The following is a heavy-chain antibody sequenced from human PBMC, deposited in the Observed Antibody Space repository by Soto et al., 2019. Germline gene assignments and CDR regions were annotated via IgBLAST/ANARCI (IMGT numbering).Heavy chain of an antibody. CDR1: GYSFSNYW. V-gene: IGHV5-51*01. CDR3: ARHFSSSWYYFDN. D-gene: IGHD3-22*01. Sequence: GESLKISCKGAGYSFSNYWIGWVRQKPGKGPEWMGIIYPADSETKYSPSFQGHVTFSVDKSITTAYLQWSRLKASDTAVYYCARHFSSSWYYFDNWGRGTLVTVPS. J-gene: IGHJ4*02. CDR2: IYPADSET.